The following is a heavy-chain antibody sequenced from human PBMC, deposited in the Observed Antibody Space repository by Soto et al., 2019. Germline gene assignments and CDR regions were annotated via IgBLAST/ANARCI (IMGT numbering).Heavy chain of an antibody. J-gene: IGHJ5*02. CDR2: ISSSSSTI. CDR3: ARDVLAYCGGDCYSGWFDP. CDR1: GFTFSSYS. D-gene: IGHD2-21*02. V-gene: IGHV3-48*02. Sequence: GGSLRLSCAASGFTFSSYSMNWVRQAPGKGLEWVSYISSSSSTIYYADSVKGRFTISRDNAKNSLYLQMNSLRDEDTAVYYCARDVLAYCGGDCYSGWFDPWGQGTLVTVSS.